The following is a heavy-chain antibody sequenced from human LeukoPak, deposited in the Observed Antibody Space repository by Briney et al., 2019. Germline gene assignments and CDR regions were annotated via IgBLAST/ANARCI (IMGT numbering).Heavy chain of an antibody. V-gene: IGHV3-21*01. D-gene: IGHD6-13*01. CDR3: ARDQLAAAGAY. Sequence: GGSLRLSCAASGFTFSSYSMNWVRQAPGKGLEWDSSISSSSSYIYYADSVKGRFTISRDNAKNSLYLQMNSLRAEDTAVYYCARDQLAAAGAYWGQGTLVTVSS. CDR2: ISSSSSYI. J-gene: IGHJ4*02. CDR1: GFTFSSYS.